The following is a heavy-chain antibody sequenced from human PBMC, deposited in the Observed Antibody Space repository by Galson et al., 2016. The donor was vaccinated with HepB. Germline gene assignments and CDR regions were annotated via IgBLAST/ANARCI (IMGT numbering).Heavy chain of an antibody. CDR2: IYYSGST. D-gene: IGHD1-7*01. CDR1: GGSISTYY. V-gene: IGHV4-59*01. Sequence: SETLSLTCTVSGGSISTYYWSWIRQPPGKGLEWIGYIYYSGSTNYNPSLKSRVTISVDTSKNQFPLKLTSVTAADTAVYYCARGDPRTGTPPSDYWGQGALVTVSS. CDR3: ARGDPRTGTPPSDY. J-gene: IGHJ4*02.